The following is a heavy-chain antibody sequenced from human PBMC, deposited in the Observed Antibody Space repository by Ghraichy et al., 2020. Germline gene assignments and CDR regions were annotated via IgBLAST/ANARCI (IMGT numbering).Heavy chain of an antibody. CDR1: GFTFDDYA. Sequence: GGSLRLSCAASGFTFDDYAMHWVRQVPGKGLEWVSGIGWNSVSIGYGDSVKGRFTISRDNAKNSLYLQMNSLRAEDTALYYCAKDKRLTVNNPTLDYWGQGTLVTVSS. CDR3: AKDKRLTVNNPTLDY. D-gene: IGHD4-11*01. V-gene: IGHV3-9*01. CDR2: IGWNSVSI. J-gene: IGHJ4*02.